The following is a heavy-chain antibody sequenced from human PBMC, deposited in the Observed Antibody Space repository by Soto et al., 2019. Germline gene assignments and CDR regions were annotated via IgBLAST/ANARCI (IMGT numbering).Heavy chain of an antibody. CDR2: ISYDGSNK. CDR1: GFTFSSYG. V-gene: IGHV3-30*18. CDR3: AKDNTVYFDY. D-gene: IGHD4-4*01. J-gene: IGHJ4*02. Sequence: QVQLVESGGGVVQPGRSLRLSCAASGFTFSSYGMQWVRQAPGKGLEWVAVISYDGSNKYYADSVKGRFTISRDNSKTTLYLQMNSRRAEDTAVYYCAKDNTVYFDYWGQGTLVTVSS.